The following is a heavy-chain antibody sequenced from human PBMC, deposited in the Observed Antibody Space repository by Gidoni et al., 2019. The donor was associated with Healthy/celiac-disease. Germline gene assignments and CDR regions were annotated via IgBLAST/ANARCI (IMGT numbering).Heavy chain of an antibody. J-gene: IGHJ4*02. CDR3: ASGAEWELFDY. V-gene: IGHV1-3*01. D-gene: IGHD1-26*01. Sequence: QVQLVQSGAEVKKPGASVKVSCKASGYTFTSYARHCVRQAPGQRLEWMGWINAGNGNTNYSQKFQVRVTITRDTSASTADMELSSLRSEDTAVYYCASGAEWELFDYWGQGTLVTVSS. CDR1: GYTFTSYA. CDR2: INAGNGNT.